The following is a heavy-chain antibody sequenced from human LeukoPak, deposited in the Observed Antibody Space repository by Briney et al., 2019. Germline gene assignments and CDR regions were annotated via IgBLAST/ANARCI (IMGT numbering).Heavy chain of an antibody. D-gene: IGHD3-3*01. Sequence: GGSLRLSCAASGFTFSSYSMNWVRQARGKGLEWVSSISSSSSYIYYADSVKGRFTISRDNSKNTLYLQMNSLRAEDTAVYYCTKPDPYDFWSGPVGWGQGTLVTVSS. V-gene: IGHV3-21*04. CDR1: GFTFSSYS. CDR3: TKPDPYDFWSGPVG. CDR2: ISSSSSYI. J-gene: IGHJ4*02.